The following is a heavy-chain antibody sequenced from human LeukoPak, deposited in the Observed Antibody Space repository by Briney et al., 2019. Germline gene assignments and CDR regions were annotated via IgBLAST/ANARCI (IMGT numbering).Heavy chain of an antibody. J-gene: IGHJ4*02. Sequence: GGSLRLSCAASGFTFSAYGMDWVRQAPGKGLEWVSYINLNSRTIDYADSVRGRFTISRDNARSSLYLQMNRLRAEDTAVYYCARGGAARPDYWGQGTLVTVFS. V-gene: IGHV3-48*01. CDR3: ARGGAARPDY. D-gene: IGHD6-6*01. CDR1: GFTFSAYG. CDR2: INLNSRTI.